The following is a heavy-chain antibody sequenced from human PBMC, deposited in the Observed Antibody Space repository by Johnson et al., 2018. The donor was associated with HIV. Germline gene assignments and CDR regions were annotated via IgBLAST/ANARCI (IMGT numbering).Heavy chain of an antibody. CDR2: IWYDGSST. D-gene: IGHD2-2*02. CDR3: AQDLDTLAPYVAFDI. CDR1: GFTFSKFG. Sequence: QLVESGGGVVQPGGSLRLSCAASGFTFSKFGMHWVRQAPGKGLQWVAVIWYDGSSTYFADSVKRRFTISRDNSKNTLYLQMNSLRADDTAIYYCAQDLDTLAPYVAFDIWGQGTMVTVSS. J-gene: IGHJ3*02. V-gene: IGHV3-33*06.